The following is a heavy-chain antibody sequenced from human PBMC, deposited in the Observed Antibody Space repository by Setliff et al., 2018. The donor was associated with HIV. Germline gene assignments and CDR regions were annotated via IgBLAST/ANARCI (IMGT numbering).Heavy chain of an antibody. V-gene: IGHV4-4*09. CDR1: GGSISDTY. D-gene: IGHD6-13*01. CDR2: IYTSRGT. Sequence: SETLSLTCTVSGGSISDTYYTWIRQTPGKGLEWIGYIYTSRGTNYNHSLRTRVIISVDTSNQFSLKLSSVTAADAAVYYCARSPSYRSSWEYYFDYWGQGILVTVSS. J-gene: IGHJ4*02. CDR3: ARSPSYRSSWEYYFDY.